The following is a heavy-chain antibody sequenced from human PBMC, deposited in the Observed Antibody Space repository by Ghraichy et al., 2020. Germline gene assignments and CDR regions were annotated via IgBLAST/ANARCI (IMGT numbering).Heavy chain of an antibody. CDR3: ATYSRGWWTFDD. V-gene: IGHV4-61*01. D-gene: IGHD6-19*01. Sequence: SETLSLTCSVSGGSVSSRSYYWSWIRQPPGKGLEWIGYIYFSGSTTYNPSLKSRVTISLDTPKNQFSLKLSSVTAADTAVYYCATYSRGWWTFDDWGRGTLVTVSS. CDR2: IYFSGST. J-gene: IGHJ4*02. CDR1: GGSVSSRSYY.